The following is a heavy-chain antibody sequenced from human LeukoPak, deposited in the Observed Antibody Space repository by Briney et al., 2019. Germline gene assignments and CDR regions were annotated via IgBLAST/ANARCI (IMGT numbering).Heavy chain of an antibody. Sequence: GSLRLSCAASVVTFATYGMHWARQAPGKGLEWVAFVRHDGIDKYYGDSVKGRFTISRDNSKNTLYLQMNSLRVEGTAVYFCAKVLPLTFYYMDVWGQGTTVTVS. V-gene: IGHV3-30*02. CDR1: VVTFATYG. CDR2: VRHDGIDK. CDR3: AKVLPLTFYYMDV. J-gene: IGHJ6*03.